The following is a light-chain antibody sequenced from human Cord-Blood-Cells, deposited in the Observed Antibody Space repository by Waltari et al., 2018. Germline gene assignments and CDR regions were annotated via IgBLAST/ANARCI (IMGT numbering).Light chain of an antibody. CDR1: SSNIGAGYD. Sequence: QSVLTQPPSVSGAPGQRVTISCTGSSSNIGAGYDVHWYQQLPGTAPKLLIYGNSNRPSGVPDRFSVSKSGTSASLAITGLQAEDEADYYCQSYDSSLSGSVFGGETKLTVL. V-gene: IGLV1-40*01. CDR3: QSYDSSLSGSV. CDR2: GNS. J-gene: IGLJ3*02.